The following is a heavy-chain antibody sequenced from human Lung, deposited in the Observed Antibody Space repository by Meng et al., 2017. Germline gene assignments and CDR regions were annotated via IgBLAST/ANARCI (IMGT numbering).Heavy chain of an antibody. Sequence: QGQLVRCGAEVKKPGASGKVSCGASVYTLSSDGFSWVRQAPGQGLEWLGWINTYNGKTDYAQKFQGRITMTTDTFTSTAYMELRNLRSDDTAVYYCATRGNPYLNCWGQGTLVTVSS. CDR1: VYTLSSDG. CDR2: INTYNGKT. J-gene: IGHJ4*02. V-gene: IGHV1-18*01. CDR3: ATRGNPYLNC.